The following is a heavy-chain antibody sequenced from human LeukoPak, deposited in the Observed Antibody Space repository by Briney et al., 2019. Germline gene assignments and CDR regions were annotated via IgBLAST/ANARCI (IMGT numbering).Heavy chain of an antibody. J-gene: IGHJ4*02. CDR1: GFTFSSYS. V-gene: IGHV3-21*01. D-gene: IGHD4-17*01. CDR2: ISSSSSYI. Sequence: PGGSLRLSCAASGFTFSSYSMNWVRQAPGKGLEWVSSISSSSSYIYYADSVKGRFTISRDNAKNSLYLQMNSLRAEDTAVYYCAREMVTVTTLDYWGQGTLVTVSS. CDR3: AREMVTVTTLDY.